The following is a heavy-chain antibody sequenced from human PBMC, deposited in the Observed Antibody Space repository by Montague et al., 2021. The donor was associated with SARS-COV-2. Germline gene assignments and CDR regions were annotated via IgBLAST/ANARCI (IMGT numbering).Heavy chain of an antibody. D-gene: IGHD3-16*01. CDR2: AYLVPSTNSPNT. J-gene: IGHJ3*02. CDR1: GDSISSYY. V-gene: IGHV4-59*01. Sequence: SETLSLTCSVSGDSISSYYYNWIRQPPGKGLEWIGYAYLVPSTNSPNTNTNPSPKRRVTISLDSSENQFSLKLSSVPAAATAVYYCARTWRFCQSYGLDIWGQGTMVTVSS. CDR3: ARTWRFCQSYGLDI.